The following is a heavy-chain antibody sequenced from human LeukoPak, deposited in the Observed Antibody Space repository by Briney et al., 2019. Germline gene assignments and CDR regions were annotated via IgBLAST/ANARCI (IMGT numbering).Heavy chain of an antibody. J-gene: IGHJ6*02. CDR2: IYYSGST. Sequence: SPSETLSLTCTVSGGSLSSSSYYWGWIRQPPGKGLEWIGNIYYSGSTYYKPSLKSRVTISIDTSKKQFSLKLTSVTAADTAVYYCARHFSFGGVIYGMDVWGQGTTVTVSS. CDR1: GGSLSSSSYY. CDR3: ARHFSFGGVIYGMDV. D-gene: IGHD3-16*01. V-gene: IGHV4-39*01.